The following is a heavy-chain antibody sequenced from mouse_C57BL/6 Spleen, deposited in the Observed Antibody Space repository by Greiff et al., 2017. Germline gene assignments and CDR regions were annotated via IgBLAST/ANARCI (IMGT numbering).Heavy chain of an antibody. V-gene: IGHV1-80*01. J-gene: IGHJ2*01. D-gene: IGHD2-1*01. CDR2: IYPGDGDT. CDR3: ARTAYGNYLDY. CDR1: GYAFSSYW. Sequence: QVQLQQSGAELVKPGASVKISCKASGYAFSSYWMNWVKQRPGKGLEWIGPIYPGDGDTNYNGKFKGQATLTADTSSSTAYMQLSSLTSEYSAVYFGARTAYGNYLDYWGQGTTLTVSS.